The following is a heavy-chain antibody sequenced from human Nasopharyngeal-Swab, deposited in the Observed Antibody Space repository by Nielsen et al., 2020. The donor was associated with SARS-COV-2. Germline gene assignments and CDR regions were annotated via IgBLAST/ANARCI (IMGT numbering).Heavy chain of an antibody. CDR1: GGSISSSGYY. Sequence: SETLSLTCTVSGGSISSSGYYWGWIRQPPGKGLEWIGSIYYSGSTYYNPSLKSRVTISVDTSKNQFSLKLSSVTAADTAVYYWARERGRGGIWNYYYYYMDVWGKGTTVTVSS. CDR2: IYYSGST. J-gene: IGHJ6*03. V-gene: IGHV4-39*07. D-gene: IGHD3-16*01. CDR3: ARERGRGGIWNYYYYYMDV.